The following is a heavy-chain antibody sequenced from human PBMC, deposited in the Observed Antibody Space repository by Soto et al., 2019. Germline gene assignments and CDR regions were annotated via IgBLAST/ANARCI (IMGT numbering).Heavy chain of an antibody. CDR1: GGSISTGYY. D-gene: IGHD7-27*01. J-gene: IGHJ3*02. CDR2: IYYSGST. Sequence: QVQLQESGPGLVKPSQTLSLTCTVSGGSISTGYYWSWIRQPPGKGLEWIAYIYYSGSTYYNPSLKDLVSISVDTSKNQFSLKLYSVTAADTAVYFCARAPYRGANSRDAFDIWGQGTTVTVSS. CDR3: ARAPYRGANSRDAFDI. V-gene: IGHV4-30-4*01.